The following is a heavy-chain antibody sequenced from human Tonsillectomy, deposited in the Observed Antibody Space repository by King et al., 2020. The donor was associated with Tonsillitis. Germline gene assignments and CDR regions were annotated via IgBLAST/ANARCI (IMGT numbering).Heavy chain of an antibody. CDR1: GFSLSTSGVG. J-gene: IGHJ5*02. D-gene: IGHD6-13*01. CDR2: IYWDDDK. CDR3: AHLAPPPRSSWLNWFDP. V-gene: IGHV2-5*02. Sequence: ITLKESGPTLVKPTQTLTLTCTFSGFSLSTSGVGVGWIRQPPGKALEWLALIYWDDDKRYSPSLKSRLTITKDTSKNQVVLTMTNMDPVDTATYYCAHLAPPPRSSWLNWFDPWGQGTLVTVSS.